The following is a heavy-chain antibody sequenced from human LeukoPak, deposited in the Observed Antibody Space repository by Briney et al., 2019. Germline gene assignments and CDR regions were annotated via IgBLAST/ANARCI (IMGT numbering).Heavy chain of an antibody. CDR1: GYSFTSYW. CDR3: VKRLTGRYSFDY. Sequence: GESLKISCKGSGYSFTSYWIGWVRQMPGKGLEWMGIIYPGDSDTKYSPSFQGRVTISADKSISTAYLQWSSLKASDTAIYYCVKRLTGRYSFDYWGQGTLVTVSS. V-gene: IGHV5-51*01. J-gene: IGHJ4*02. CDR2: IYPGDSDT. D-gene: IGHD1-20*01.